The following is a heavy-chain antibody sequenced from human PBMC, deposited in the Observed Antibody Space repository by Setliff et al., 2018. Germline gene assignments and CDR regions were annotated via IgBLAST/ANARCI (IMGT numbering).Heavy chain of an antibody. CDR1: GGSISTKNYY. CDR3: ARAAKYDSSGYYGFWFDP. V-gene: IGHV4-39*07. Sequence: SETLSLTCTVSGGSISTKNYYWGWIRQPPGKGLEWIGNIYYSGGTYYSPSLKSRVTISVDTSENQFSLKLSSVTAADTAVCYCARAAKYDSSGYYGFWFDPWGQGTLVTVSS. J-gene: IGHJ5*02. CDR2: IYYSGGT. D-gene: IGHD3-22*01.